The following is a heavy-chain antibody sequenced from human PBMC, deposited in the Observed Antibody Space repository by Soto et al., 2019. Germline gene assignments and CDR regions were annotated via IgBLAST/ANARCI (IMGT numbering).Heavy chain of an antibody. Sequence: TLSLTCTVSGGSISSGGYYWSWIRQHPGKGLEWIGYIYYSGSTYYNPSLKSRVTISVDTSKNQFSLKLSSVTAADTAVYYCARAAIVLLWFGELNFRRENWSDPWGQGTLVTVSS. J-gene: IGHJ5*02. CDR1: GGSISSGGYY. CDR2: IYYSGST. CDR3: ARAAIVLLWFGELNFRRENWSDP. V-gene: IGHV4-31*03. D-gene: IGHD3-10*01.